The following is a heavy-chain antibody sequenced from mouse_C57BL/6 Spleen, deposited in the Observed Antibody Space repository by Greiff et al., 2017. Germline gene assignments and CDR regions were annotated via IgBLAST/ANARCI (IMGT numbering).Heavy chain of an antibody. CDR1: GYTFTSYW. V-gene: IGHV1-59*01. Sequence: QVHVKQPGAELVRPGTSVKLSCKASGYTFTSYWMHWVKQRPGQGLEWIGVIDPSDSYTNYNQKFKGKATLTVDTSSSTAYMQLSSLTSEDSAVYYCARRPYYYGSSPYAMDYWGQGTSVTVSS. CDR2: IDPSDSYT. J-gene: IGHJ4*01. CDR3: ARRPYYYGSSPYAMDY. D-gene: IGHD1-1*01.